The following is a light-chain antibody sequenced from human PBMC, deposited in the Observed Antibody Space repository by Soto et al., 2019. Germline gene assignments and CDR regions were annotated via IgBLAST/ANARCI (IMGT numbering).Light chain of an antibody. CDR2: EVT. V-gene: IGLV2-14*01. J-gene: IGLJ1*01. Sequence: QSALTQPASVSGSPGQSITISCTGTSSDVGGYDYVSWYQQHPDKAPKLIIYEVTDRPSGVSSCFSGSKSGNTASLTISGLQAEDEADYYCSSLTSGSTRVFGTGTKVTVL. CDR3: SSLTSGSTRV. CDR1: SSDVGGYDY.